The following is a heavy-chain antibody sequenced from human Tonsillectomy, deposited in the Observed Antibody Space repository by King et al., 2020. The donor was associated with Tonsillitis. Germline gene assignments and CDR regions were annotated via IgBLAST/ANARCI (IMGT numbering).Heavy chain of an antibody. CDR2: ISGSGGST. Sequence: LQLVESGGGLVQPGGSLRLSCAASGFTFSTYAMSWVRQAPGKGLEWVSTISGSGGSTYFADSVKGRFTISRDNSNDTLHLQMNSLRAEDTAVYYCAKESSGTPWLGLTTTNYWGQGTLVTVSS. CDR1: GFTFSTYA. CDR3: AKESSGTPWLGLTTTNY. J-gene: IGHJ4*02. V-gene: IGHV3-23*04. D-gene: IGHD3-10*01.